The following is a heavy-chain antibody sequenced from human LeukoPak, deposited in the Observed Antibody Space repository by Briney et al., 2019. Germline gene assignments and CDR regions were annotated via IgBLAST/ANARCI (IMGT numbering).Heavy chain of an antibody. CDR1: GFTFSSYT. CDR2: ISSSSSYI. CDR3: ARELGAFDI. D-gene: IGHD7-27*01. Sequence: GWSLKLSCAASGFTFSSYTMNWVRQAPGKGLEWVSSISSSSSYIYYADSLKGRFTISRDNAKNSLYLQMNSLRAEDTAVYYCARELGAFDIWGQGTMVTVSS. J-gene: IGHJ3*02. V-gene: IGHV3-21*01.